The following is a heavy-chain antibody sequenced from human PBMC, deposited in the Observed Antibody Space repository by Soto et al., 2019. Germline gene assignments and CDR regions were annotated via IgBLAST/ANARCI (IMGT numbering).Heavy chain of an antibody. J-gene: IGHJ4*02. CDR3: AKGSDYADY. V-gene: IGHV3-30*18. Sequence: QVQLVESGGGVVQPGRSLRLSCAASGFTFSSYGMHWVRQAPGKGLEWVAVISYDGSNKYYADSVKGRFTISRDNCKNTLYLQMNSLRAEDTAVYYCAKGSDYADYWGQGTLVTVSS. CDR1: GFTFSSYG. CDR2: ISYDGSNK. D-gene: IGHD4-17*01.